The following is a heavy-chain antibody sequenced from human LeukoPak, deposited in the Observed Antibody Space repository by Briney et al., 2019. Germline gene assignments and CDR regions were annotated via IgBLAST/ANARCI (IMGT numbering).Heavy chain of an antibody. J-gene: IGHJ4*02. CDR1: GGSISSSSYY. CDR2: IYYSGST. CDR3: ARGLTDPVAGDY. Sequence: SETLSLTCTVSGGSISSSSYYWGWIRQPPGKGLEWIGSIYYSGSTYYNPSLKSRVTISVDTSKNQFSLKLSSVTAADTAVYYCARGLTDPVAGDYWGQGTLVTVSS. D-gene: IGHD6-19*01. V-gene: IGHV4-39*01.